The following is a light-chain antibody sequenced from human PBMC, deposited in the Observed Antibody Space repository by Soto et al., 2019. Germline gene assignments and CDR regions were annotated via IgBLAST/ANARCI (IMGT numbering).Light chain of an antibody. V-gene: IGLV2-14*01. J-gene: IGLJ2*01. Sequence: QSALTQPAAVSGSPGQSITISCIGTSRAIGGYNYVSWFQQHPGKAPKLLIFEFSNRPSGVSIRVSGSKSGNTASLTISGLQTEDEADYHCSSYTSTSTLVFGGGTKLTVL. CDR3: SSYTSTSTLV. CDR1: SRAIGGYNY. CDR2: EFS.